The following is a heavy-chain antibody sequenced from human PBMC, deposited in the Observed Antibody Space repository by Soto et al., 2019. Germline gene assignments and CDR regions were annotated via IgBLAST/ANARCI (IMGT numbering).Heavy chain of an antibody. V-gene: IGHV3-23*01. CDR2: ISGSGGST. J-gene: IGHJ5*02. D-gene: IGHD3-22*01. CDR1: GFTFSSYA. CDR3: AKDRYYDSSGYHWFDP. Sequence: PVGSQSLSCAASGFTFSSYAMSWVRQAPGKGLEWVSAISGSGGSTYYADSVKGRFTISRDNSKNTLYLQMNSLRAEDTAVYYCAKDRYYDSSGYHWFDPWGQGTLVTVSS.